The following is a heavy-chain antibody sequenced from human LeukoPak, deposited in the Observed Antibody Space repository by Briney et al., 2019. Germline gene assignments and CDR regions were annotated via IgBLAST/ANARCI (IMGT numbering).Heavy chain of an antibody. CDR3: ARVFDAFLQFDP. D-gene: IGHD3-3*02. V-gene: IGHV1-2*02. CDR2: INPNGGGT. CDR1: GYTFTGYY. Sequence: ASVKVSCKASGYTFTGYYMHWVRQAPGQGLEWMGWINPNGGGTNYAQKFQGRVTMTWDTSISTAYMELSRLRSDDTAVYYCARVFDAFLQFDPWGQGTLVTVSS. J-gene: IGHJ5*02.